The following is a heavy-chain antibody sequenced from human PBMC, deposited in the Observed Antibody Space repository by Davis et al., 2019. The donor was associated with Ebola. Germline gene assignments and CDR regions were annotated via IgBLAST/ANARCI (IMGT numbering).Heavy chain of an antibody. CDR1: GYTFTNYG. V-gene: IGHV1-46*01. D-gene: IGHD3-22*01. J-gene: IGHJ4*02. CDR2: INPSGGST. CDR3: ARGRGHYESSGGDF. Sequence: ASVKVSCKASGYTFTNYGISWVRQAPGQGLEWMGIINPSGGSTTYAQKFQGRVTMTRDTSTRTVYMELSSLRSEDTAVYYCARGRGHYESSGGDFWGQGTLVTVSS.